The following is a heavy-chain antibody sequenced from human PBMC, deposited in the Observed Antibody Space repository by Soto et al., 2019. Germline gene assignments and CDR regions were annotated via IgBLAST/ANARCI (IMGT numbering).Heavy chain of an antibody. CDR2: IRTKVNSYAT. J-gene: IGHJ4*02. D-gene: IGHD3-10*01. V-gene: IGHV3-73*01. CDR1: GFTFSGSA. CDR3: TTEPGHY. Sequence: EVQLGESGGGLVQPGGALKLSCAASGFTFSGSAMHWVRQASVKGLEWVGRIRTKVNSYATTYGASVKGRITISRDDSKNTTYLQMNSLKTEDTAVYYCTTEPGHYWGQGTLVTVSS.